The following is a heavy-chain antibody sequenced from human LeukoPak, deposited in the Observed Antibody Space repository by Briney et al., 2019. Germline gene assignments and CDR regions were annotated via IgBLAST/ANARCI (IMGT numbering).Heavy chain of an antibody. CDR3: ASGGRGDYYFDY. CDR1: GYTFTSYD. D-gene: IGHD3-10*01. V-gene: IGHV1-46*01. J-gene: IGHJ4*02. CDR2: INPSGGST. Sequence: ASVKVSRKASGYTFTSYDINWVRQAPGQGLEWMGIINPSGGSTSYAQKFQGRVTMTRDMSTSTVYMELSSLRSEDTAVYYCASGGRGDYYFDYWGQGTLVTVSS.